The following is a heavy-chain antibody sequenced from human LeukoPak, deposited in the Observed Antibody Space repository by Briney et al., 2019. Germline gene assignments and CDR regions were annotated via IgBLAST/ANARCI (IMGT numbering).Heavy chain of an antibody. D-gene: IGHD2-2*01. CDR1: GFTFSSYE. CDR2: ISSSSSTI. Sequence: GGSLRLSCAASGFTFSSYEMNWVRQAPGKGLEWVSYISSSSSTIYYADSVKGRFTISRDNAKNSLYLQMNSLRAEDTAVYYCARLFPVPAANLDYWGQGTLVTVSS. CDR3: ARLFPVPAANLDY. J-gene: IGHJ4*02. V-gene: IGHV3-48*01.